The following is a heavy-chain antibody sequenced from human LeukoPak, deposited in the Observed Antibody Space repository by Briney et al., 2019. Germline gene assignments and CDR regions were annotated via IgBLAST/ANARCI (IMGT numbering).Heavy chain of an antibody. CDR2: ISSSGGVT. CDR3: AKDRPNYYESNGHYYRRDGDC. CDR1: GFTFNTYA. Sequence: GGSLRLSCAASGFTFNTYAMSWVRQGPGKGLEWVSSISSSGGVTFYAGSVRGRFTISRDNSKNTLFLQMNSLRADDTAVYYCAKDRPNYYESNGHYYRRDGDCWGQGTLVTVSS. J-gene: IGHJ4*02. D-gene: IGHD3-22*01. V-gene: IGHV3-23*01.